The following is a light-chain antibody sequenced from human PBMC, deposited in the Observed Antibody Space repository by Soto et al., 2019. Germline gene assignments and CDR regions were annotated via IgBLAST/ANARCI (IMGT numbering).Light chain of an antibody. CDR1: SSNIGTNT. CDR2: SND. V-gene: IGLV1-44*01. CDR3: AAWDARLNGVV. J-gene: IGLJ3*02. Sequence: QSVLTQPPSTSGTPGQRVTISCSGSSSNIGTNTVNWYQQEPGTAPKLLSYSNDQRPSGVPDRFSGSKSGTSVSLAISGLQYEDEADYFCAAWDARLNGVVFGGGTQLTVL.